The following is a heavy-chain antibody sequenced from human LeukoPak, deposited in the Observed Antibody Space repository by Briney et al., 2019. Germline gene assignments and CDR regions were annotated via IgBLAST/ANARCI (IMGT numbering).Heavy chain of an antibody. J-gene: IGHJ4*02. CDR2: ISGSGGST. CDR3: AKRNGSGSYYNVIPSYYFDY. V-gene: IGHV3-23*01. Sequence: GGSLRLSCAASGFTFSSYAMSWVRQAPGKGLEWVSAISGSGGSTYYADSVKGRFTITRDNSKNTLYLQMNSLRAEDTAVYYCAKRNGSGSYYNVIPSYYFDYWGQGTLVTVSS. CDR1: GFTFSSYA. D-gene: IGHD3-10*01.